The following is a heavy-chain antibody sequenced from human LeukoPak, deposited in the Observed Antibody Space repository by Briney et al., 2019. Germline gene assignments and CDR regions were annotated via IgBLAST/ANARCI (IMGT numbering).Heavy chain of an antibody. D-gene: IGHD1-1*01. CDR1: GFTFSSSV. V-gene: IGHV1-58*01. J-gene: IGHJ4*02. CDR3: AAELAVGRGCFDY. Sequence: SVTVSCKASGFTFSSSVFHWVRQARGQRLEWIGWLVVGSGHTSYAQSFQGRVTLTSDMSTSTSFMELNSLRDEDTAVYYCAAELAVGRGCFDYWGQGTLLTVSS. CDR2: LVVGSGHT.